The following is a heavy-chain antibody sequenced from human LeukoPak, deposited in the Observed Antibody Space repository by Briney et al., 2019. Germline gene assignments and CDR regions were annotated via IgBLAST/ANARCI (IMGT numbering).Heavy chain of an antibody. D-gene: IGHD2-15*01. CDR1: GYTFTSYG. CDR2: ISAYNGNT. Sequence: ASVKVSCKASGYTFTSYGISWVRQAPGQGLEWMGWISAYNGNTNYAQKLQGRVTMTTDTSTSTAYMELRSLRSDDTAVYYCARVRGGYCSGGSCYETDYWGQGTLVTVSS. CDR3: ARVRGGYCSGGSCYETDY. V-gene: IGHV1-18*01. J-gene: IGHJ4*02.